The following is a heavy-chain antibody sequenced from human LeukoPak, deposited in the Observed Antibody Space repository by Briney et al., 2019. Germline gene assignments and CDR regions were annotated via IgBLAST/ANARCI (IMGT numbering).Heavy chain of an antibody. V-gene: IGHV1-18*04. Sequence: ASVKVSCKASGYTFTSYGISWVRQAPGQGLEWMGWISAYNGNTSYAQKLQGRVTMTTDTSTSAAYMELRSLRSDDTAVYYCARQEYYYYGMDVWGKGTTVTVSS. CDR1: GYTFTSYG. CDR3: ARQEYYYYGMDV. CDR2: ISAYNGNT. J-gene: IGHJ6*04.